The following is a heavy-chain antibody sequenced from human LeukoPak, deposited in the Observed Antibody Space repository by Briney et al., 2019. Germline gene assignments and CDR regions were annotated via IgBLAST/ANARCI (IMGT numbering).Heavy chain of an antibody. CDR3: ASETSRGAFDI. V-gene: IGHV3-30-3*01. CDR1: GLTFSSYA. Sequence: PGGSLRLSCAASGLTFSSYAMHWVRQAPGKGLEWVAVISYDGSNKYYADSVKGRFTISRDNSKNTLYLQMNSPRAEDTAVYYCASETSRGAFDIWGQGTMVTVSS. CDR2: ISYDGSNK. J-gene: IGHJ3*02.